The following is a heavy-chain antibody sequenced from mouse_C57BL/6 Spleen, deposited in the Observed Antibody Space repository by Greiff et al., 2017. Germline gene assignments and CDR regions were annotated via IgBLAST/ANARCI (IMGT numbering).Heavy chain of an antibody. D-gene: IGHD1-1*01. CDR2: IWRGGST. J-gene: IGHJ4*01. CDR3: AKNNGSSYGGAMDY. CDR1: GFSLTSYG. V-gene: IGHV2-5*01. Sequence: QVQLQQSGPGLVQPSQSLSITCTVSGFSLTSYGVHWVRQSPGKGLEWLGVIWRGGSTDYNAAFMSRLSITKDNSKSQVFFKMNSLQADDTAIYYCAKNNGSSYGGAMDYWGQGTSVTVSS.